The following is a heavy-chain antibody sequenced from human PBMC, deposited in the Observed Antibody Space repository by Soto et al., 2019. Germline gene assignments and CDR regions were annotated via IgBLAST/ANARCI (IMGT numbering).Heavy chain of an antibody. Sequence: QVHLQQWGAGLLKPSETLSLTCAVSGGSLSNYYWSWIRQPPGKGLEWIGSIYYGESTYYNPSLKSRVSISLDTSMNQFSLKVRSVTAADTAVYYCARGQYDVLTGPAGDFENWGQGTMVTVSS. CDR1: GGSLSNYY. CDR3: ARGQYDVLTGPAGDFEN. CDR2: IYYGEST. D-gene: IGHD3-9*01. V-gene: IGHV4-34*01. J-gene: IGHJ3*02.